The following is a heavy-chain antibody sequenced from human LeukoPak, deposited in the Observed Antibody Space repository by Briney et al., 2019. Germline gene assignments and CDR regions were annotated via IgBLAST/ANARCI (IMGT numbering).Heavy chain of an antibody. Sequence: LTGGSLRLSCAASGFTFDDYAMHWVRQAPGKGLEWVSGISWNSGSIGYADSVKGRFTISRDNAKNSLYLQMNSLRADDTAVYYCARQETSSYNGAFDIWGQGTLVTVSS. D-gene: IGHD1-26*01. V-gene: IGHV3-9*01. J-gene: IGHJ3*02. CDR1: GFTFDDYA. CDR2: ISWNSGSI. CDR3: ARQETSSYNGAFDI.